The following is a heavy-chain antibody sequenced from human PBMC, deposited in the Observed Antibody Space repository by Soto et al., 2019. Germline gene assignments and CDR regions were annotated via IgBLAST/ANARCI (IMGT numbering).Heavy chain of an antibody. D-gene: IGHD2-15*01. J-gene: IGHJ4*02. Sequence: GGSLRLSCAASGFTFSSYSMNWVRQAPGKGLEWVSYISSTSATIFYANYVKDRFTVSRDNAKNSLYLQVNSLRDEDTAVYYCARGWGCTGGSCFSDHWGQGALVTVS. CDR1: GFTFSSYS. CDR3: ARGWGCTGGSCFSDH. V-gene: IGHV3-48*02. CDR2: ISSTSATI.